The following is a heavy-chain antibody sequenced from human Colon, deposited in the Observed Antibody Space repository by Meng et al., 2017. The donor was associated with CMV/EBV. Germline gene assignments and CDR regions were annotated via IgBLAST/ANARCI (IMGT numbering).Heavy chain of an antibody. CDR3: ASPRYYSSSSFDFDY. V-gene: IGHV3-48*04. J-gene: IGHJ4*02. CDR1: GFTFSSYW. CDR2: ISSSGSTI. Sequence: GGSLRLSCAASGFTFSSYWMSWVRQAPGKGLEWVSYISSSGSTIYYADSVKGRFTISRDNAKNSLYLQMNSLRAEDTAVYYCASPRYYSSSSFDFDYWGQGTLVTVSS. D-gene: IGHD6-6*01.